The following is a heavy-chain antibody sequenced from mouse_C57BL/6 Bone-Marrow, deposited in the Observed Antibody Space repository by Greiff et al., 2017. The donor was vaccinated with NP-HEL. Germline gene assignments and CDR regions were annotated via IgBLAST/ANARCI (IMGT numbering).Heavy chain of an antibody. D-gene: IGHD1-1*01. CDR1: GYSITSGYY. J-gene: IGHJ1*03. CDR3: ARDYYGSSYSYWYFDV. V-gene: IGHV3-6*01. Sequence: ESGPGLVKPSQSLSLTCSVTGYSITSGYYWNWIRQSPGNKLEWMGYISYDGSNNYNPSLKNRISITRDTSKNQFFLKLNTVTTEDTATYYCARDYYGSSYSYWYFDVWGTGTTVTVSS. CDR2: ISYDGSN.